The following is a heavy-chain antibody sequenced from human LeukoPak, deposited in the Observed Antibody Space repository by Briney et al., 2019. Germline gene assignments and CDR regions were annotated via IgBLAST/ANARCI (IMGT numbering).Heavy chain of an antibody. Sequence: KPSETLSLTCTVSGGSFSGHYWIWIRQPAGRGLEFIGRVYITGPTNYNASLLGRVTMSVETSKNQFSLKLSSVTAADTAVYYCARESTVPPYYYYGMDVWGQGTTVTVSS. J-gene: IGHJ6*02. D-gene: IGHD4-17*01. CDR1: GGSFSGHY. CDR3: ARESTVPPYYYYGMDV. V-gene: IGHV4-4*07. CDR2: VYITGPT.